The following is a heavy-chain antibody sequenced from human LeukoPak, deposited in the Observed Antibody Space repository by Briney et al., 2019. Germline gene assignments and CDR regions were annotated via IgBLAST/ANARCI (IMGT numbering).Heavy chain of an antibody. CDR2: ISGSGGST. Sequence: GGSLRLSCAAYGFTFSSYAMSWVRQAPGKGLEWDSAISGSGGSTYYADSVKGRFTISRDNSKNTLYLQMNSLRAEDTAVYYCAKTAAGAEYFQHWGQGTLVTVSS. CDR1: GFTFSSYA. V-gene: IGHV3-23*01. J-gene: IGHJ1*01. CDR3: AKTAAGAEYFQH. D-gene: IGHD6-13*01.